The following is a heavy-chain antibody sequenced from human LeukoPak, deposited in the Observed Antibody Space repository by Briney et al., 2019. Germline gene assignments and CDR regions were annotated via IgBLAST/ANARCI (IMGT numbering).Heavy chain of an antibody. CDR1: GGSFSGYY. D-gene: IGHD3-16*02. V-gene: IGHV4-34*01. J-gene: IGHJ5*02. CDR2: INHSGST. CDR3: ARGLGLRLGELSFSRSANWFDP. Sequence: PSETLSLTCAVYGGSFSGYYWSWIRQPPGKGLEWIGEINHSGSTNYNPSLKSRVTISVDTSKNQFSLKLSSVTAADTAVYYCARGLGLRLGELSFSRSANWFDPWGQGTLVTVSS.